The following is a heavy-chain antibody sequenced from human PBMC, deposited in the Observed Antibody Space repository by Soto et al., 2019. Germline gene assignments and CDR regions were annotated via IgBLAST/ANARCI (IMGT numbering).Heavy chain of an antibody. D-gene: IGHD6-19*01. CDR2: ISAYNGNT. CDR3: ARLKDEKQWLRRVADY. V-gene: IGHV1-18*04. Sequence: QVQLVQSGAEVKKPGASVKVSCKASGYTFTSYGISWVRQAPGQGLEWMGWISAYNGNTNYAQKLQGRVTMTTDTSTSTDYMELRSLRSDDTAVYYCARLKDEKQWLRRVADYWGQGTLVTVSS. J-gene: IGHJ4*02. CDR1: GYTFTSYG.